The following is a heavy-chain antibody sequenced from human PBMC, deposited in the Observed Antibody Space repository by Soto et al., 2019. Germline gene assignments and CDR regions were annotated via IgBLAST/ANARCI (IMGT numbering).Heavy chain of an antibody. D-gene: IGHD5-18*01. CDR2: MSYDGSHK. CDR1: GFTFSSNG. CDR3: AKEPGGLQLWDCFYY. J-gene: IGHJ4*02. Sequence: PGGSMRLSCAASGFTFSSNGMHWVRQAPGKGLEWVAVMSYDGSHKYYADSVKGRFTISRDNSKNTLYLQMNSLRAEDTAVYYCAKEPGGLQLWDCFYYWGQGTLITVSS. V-gene: IGHV3-30*18.